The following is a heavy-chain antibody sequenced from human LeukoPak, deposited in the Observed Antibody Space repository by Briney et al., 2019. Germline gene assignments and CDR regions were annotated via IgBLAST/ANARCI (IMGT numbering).Heavy chain of an antibody. J-gene: IGHJ6*02. D-gene: IGHD4-23*01. CDR1: GYSFTSYW. CDR3: ARHRVPGGYHYYGMDV. CDR2: IYPGDSDT. V-gene: IGHV5-51*01. Sequence: GESLKISCKGSGYSFTSYWIGWVRQMPGKGLEWMGIIYPGDSDTRYSPSFQGQVTISADKSISTAYLQWSSLKASDTAMYYCARHRVPGGYHYYGMDVWGQGTTVTVSS.